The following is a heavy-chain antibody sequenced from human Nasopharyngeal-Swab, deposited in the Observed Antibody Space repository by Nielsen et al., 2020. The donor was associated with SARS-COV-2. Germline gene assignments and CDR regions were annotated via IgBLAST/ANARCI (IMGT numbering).Heavy chain of an antibody. J-gene: IGHJ6*02. CDR3: AKDRDSGDDSEEYYHYYGMDV. D-gene: IGHD5-12*01. CDR2: ISGDSDST. Sequence: GGSLRLSCAASGFTFSNFAMSWVSQAPGKGLEWVSVISGDSDSTYYTDSVRGRFTISRDNSKNTLNLQMNNLRAEDTAIYYCAKDRDSGDDSEEYYHYYGMDVWGQGAPVTVSS. V-gene: IGHV3-23*01. CDR1: GFTFSNFA.